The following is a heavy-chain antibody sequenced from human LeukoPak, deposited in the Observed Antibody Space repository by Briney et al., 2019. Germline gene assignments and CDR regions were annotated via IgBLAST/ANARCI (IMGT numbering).Heavy chain of an antibody. CDR2: ISVSGNT. CDR3: AKGYGSGLNWFDS. Sequence: GGSLRLSCAASGFTLSSYAMSWVRQGPGKGLEWVSAISVSGNTYHADSVKGRFTISRDTPKNTLYLQINSLRAEDTAVYFCAKGYGSGLNWFDSWGQGTLVTVSS. CDR1: GFTLSSYA. J-gene: IGHJ5*01. D-gene: IGHD6-19*01. V-gene: IGHV3-23*01.